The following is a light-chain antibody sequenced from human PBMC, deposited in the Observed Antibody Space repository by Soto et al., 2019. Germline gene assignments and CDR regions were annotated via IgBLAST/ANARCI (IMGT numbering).Light chain of an antibody. J-gene: IGKJ2*01. Sequence: EIVLTQSPGTLSLSPGQRATLSCRASQSVTRGYLAWYQQRPGQPPRLLIYDASRRATGIPDRFSGGGSGTDFTLTISRLEPEDVAVYYCQQYDNSPPYTFVQGTKLEIK. CDR2: DAS. CDR1: QSVTRGY. CDR3: QQYDNSPPYT. V-gene: IGKV3-20*01.